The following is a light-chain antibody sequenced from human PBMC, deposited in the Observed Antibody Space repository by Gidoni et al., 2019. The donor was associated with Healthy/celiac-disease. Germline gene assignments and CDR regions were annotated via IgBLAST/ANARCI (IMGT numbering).Light chain of an antibody. V-gene: IGLV2-14*01. CDR3: SSYTSSSTLEV. CDR2: EVS. J-gene: IGLJ3*02. CDR1: SSDVGGYNY. Sequence: QSALTQPASVSGSPGQSITISCPVTSSDVGGYNYVSWYQQHPGKAPKLMIYEVSNRPSGVSNRFSGSKSGNTASLTISGLQAEDEADYYCSSYTSSSTLEVFGGGTKLTVL.